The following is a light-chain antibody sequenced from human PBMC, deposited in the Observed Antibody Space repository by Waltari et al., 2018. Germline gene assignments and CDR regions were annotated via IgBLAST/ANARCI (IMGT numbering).Light chain of an antibody. CDR1: QKINTW. CDR3: LQYNGEPRT. CDR2: KAS. Sequence: DIQMTQSPSTLSASVGDRVTITCRASQKINTWLAWHQQKPGKAPKLLLYKASSLESGVPSRFSGSGSGTEFTLTISSLQPDDFATYYCLQYNGEPRTFGQGTKVEVK. V-gene: IGKV1-5*03. J-gene: IGKJ1*01.